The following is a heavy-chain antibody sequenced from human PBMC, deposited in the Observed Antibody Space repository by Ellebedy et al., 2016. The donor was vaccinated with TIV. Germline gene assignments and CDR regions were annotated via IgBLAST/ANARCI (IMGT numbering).Heavy chain of an antibody. J-gene: IGHJ6*02. Sequence: ASVKVSXXASGGTFSSYAISWVRQAPGQGLEWMGIINPSGGSTSYAQKFQGRVTMTRDTSTSTVYMELSSLRSEDTAVYYCAHPTFSYYYGMDVWGQGTTVTVSS. CDR1: GGTFSSYA. D-gene: IGHD3-16*01. CDR3: AHPTFSYYYGMDV. V-gene: IGHV1-46*01. CDR2: INPSGGST.